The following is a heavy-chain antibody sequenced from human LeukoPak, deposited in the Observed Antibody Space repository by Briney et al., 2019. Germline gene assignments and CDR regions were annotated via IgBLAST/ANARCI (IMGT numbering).Heavy chain of an antibody. V-gene: IGHV3-33*01. CDR2: IWYDGSNK. CDR1: GFTFSSYG. J-gene: IGHJ4*02. Sequence: PGGSLRLSCAASGFTFSSYGMHWVRQAPGKGLEWVAVIWYDGSNKYYADSVKGRFTISRDNSKNTLYLQMNSLRAEDTAVYYCARSISRRPPGPVDYWGRGTLVTVSS. CDR3: ARSISRRPPGPVDY. D-gene: IGHD6-25*01.